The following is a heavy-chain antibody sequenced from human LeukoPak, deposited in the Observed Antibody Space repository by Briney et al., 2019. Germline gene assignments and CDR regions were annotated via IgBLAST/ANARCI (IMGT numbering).Heavy chain of an antibody. CDR2: ISGSGGST. J-gene: IGHJ4*02. D-gene: IGHD6-19*01. CDR3: ARVGYSSGWYFDY. V-gene: IGHV3-23*01. CDR1: GFSFSTYAYA. Sequence: PGGSLRLSCAASGFSFSTYAYAMSWVRQPPGKGLEWVSAISGSGGSTDYADSVKGRFTISRDNAQKSLYLQMNSLRAEDTAVYYWARVGYSSGWYFDYWGQGTLVTVSS.